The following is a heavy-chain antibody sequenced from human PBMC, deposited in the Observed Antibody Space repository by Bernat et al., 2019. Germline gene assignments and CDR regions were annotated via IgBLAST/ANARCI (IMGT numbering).Heavy chain of an antibody. J-gene: IGHJ4*02. CDR2: IWYDGSNK. CDR1: GFTFSSYG. V-gene: IGHV3-33*06. CDR3: AKDLTSVAGNY. D-gene: IGHD6-19*01. Sequence: QVQLVESGGGVVQPGRSLRLSCAASGFTFSSYGMHWVRQAPGKGLEWVAVIWYDGSNKYYADSVKGRFTISRDNSKNTLYLQMNSLRAEDTAVYYCAKDLTSVAGNYWGQGTLVTVSS.